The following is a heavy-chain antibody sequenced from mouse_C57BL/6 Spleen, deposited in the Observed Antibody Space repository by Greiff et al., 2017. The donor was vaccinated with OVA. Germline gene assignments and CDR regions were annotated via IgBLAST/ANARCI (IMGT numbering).Heavy chain of an antibody. Sequence: EVKLMESGGGLVKPGGSLKLSCAASGFTFSDYGMHWVRQAPEKGLEWVAYISSGSSTIYYADTVKGRFPISRDNAKNTLFLQMTSLRSEDTAMYYCARENTTVVARWYFDVWGTGTTVTVSS. CDR1: GFTFSDYG. V-gene: IGHV5-17*01. J-gene: IGHJ1*03. CDR3: ARENTTVVARWYFDV. D-gene: IGHD1-1*01. CDR2: ISSGSSTI.